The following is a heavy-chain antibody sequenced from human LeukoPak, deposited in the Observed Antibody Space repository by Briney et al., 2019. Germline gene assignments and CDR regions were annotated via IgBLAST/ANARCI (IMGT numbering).Heavy chain of an antibody. CDR1: GYTFTNYY. J-gene: IGHJ3*02. V-gene: IGHV1-46*01. D-gene: IGHD5-24*01. CDR3: ARIRDGYNDAYDI. CDR2: INPGGDNT. Sequence: ASVKVSCRASGYTFTNYYIHWVRQAPGQGLEWMGLINPGGDNTNYAQNFQGRVTMTRDTSASTVYMELSSLRSEDTAIYYCARIRDGYNDAYDIWGQGTVVTVPS.